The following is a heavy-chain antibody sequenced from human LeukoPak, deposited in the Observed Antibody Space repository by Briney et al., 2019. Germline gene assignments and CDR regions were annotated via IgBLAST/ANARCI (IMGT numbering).Heavy chain of an antibody. CDR3: AKERGDY. V-gene: IGHV3-30*02. CDR1: GFIFSSYW. Sequence: GGSLRLSCEVSGFIFSSYWMSWVRQAPGKGLEWVAFIRYDGSNKYYADSVKGRFTISRDNSKNTLYLQMNSLRAEDTAVYYCAKERGDYWGQGTLVTVSS. J-gene: IGHJ4*02. CDR2: IRYDGSNK. D-gene: IGHD3-10*01.